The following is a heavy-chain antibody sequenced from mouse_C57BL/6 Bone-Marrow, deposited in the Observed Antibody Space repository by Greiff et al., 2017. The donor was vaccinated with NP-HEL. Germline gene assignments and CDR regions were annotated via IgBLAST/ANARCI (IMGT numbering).Heavy chain of an antibody. D-gene: IGHD4-1*01. Sequence: EVMLVESGGGLVRPGGSLKLSCAASGFTFSSYAMSWVRQTPEKRLEWVATISDGGSYTYYPDNVKGRFTISRDNAKNNLYLQMSHLKSEDTAMYYCARDRLLSGTGFAYWGQGTLVTVSA. CDR1: GFTFSSYA. CDR2: ISDGGSYT. V-gene: IGHV5-4*01. J-gene: IGHJ3*01. CDR3: ARDRLLSGTGFAY.